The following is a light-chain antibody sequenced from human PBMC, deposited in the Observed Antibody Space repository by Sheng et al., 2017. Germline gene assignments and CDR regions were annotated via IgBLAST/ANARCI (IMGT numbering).Light chain of an antibody. V-gene: IGKV1-33*01. CDR1: QPITNS. CDR2: DAS. Sequence: DIPMTQSPSSLSASVGDRVTITCQATQPITNSLNWYHQKPGKAPNLLIYDASTLESGVPGRFAGRRSGTDFTFTISSLQPEDVGTYYCQQYRTFGQGTTVEI. J-gene: IGKJ1*01. CDR3: QQYRT.